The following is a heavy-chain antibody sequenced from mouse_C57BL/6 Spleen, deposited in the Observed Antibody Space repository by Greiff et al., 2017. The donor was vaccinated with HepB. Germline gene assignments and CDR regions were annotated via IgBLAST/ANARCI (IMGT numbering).Heavy chain of an antibody. CDR1: GYTFTSYW. D-gene: IGHD2-3*01. Sequence: QVQLQQPGAELVRPGSSVKLSCKASGYTFTSYWMHWVKQRPIQGLEWIGNIDPSDSETHYNQKFKDKATLTVDKSSSTAYMQLSSLTSEDSAVYYCARSGNDGYYVWFAYWGQGTLVTVSA. CDR2: IDPSDSET. J-gene: IGHJ3*01. V-gene: IGHV1-52*01. CDR3: ARSGNDGYYVWFAY.